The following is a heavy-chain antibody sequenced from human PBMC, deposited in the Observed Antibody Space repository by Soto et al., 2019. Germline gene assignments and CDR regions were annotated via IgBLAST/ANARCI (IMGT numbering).Heavy chain of an antibody. CDR3: ARGVVTNYYYYYGMDV. Sequence: GGSLRLSCAASGFTFSSYSMNWVRQAPGKGLEWVSSISSSSSYIYYADSVKGRFTISRDNAKNSLYLQMNSLRAEDTAVYYCARGVVTNYYYYYGMDVWAKGPRSPSP. V-gene: IGHV3-21*01. CDR2: ISSSSSYI. J-gene: IGHJ6*02. CDR1: GFTFSSYS. D-gene: IGHD3-3*01.